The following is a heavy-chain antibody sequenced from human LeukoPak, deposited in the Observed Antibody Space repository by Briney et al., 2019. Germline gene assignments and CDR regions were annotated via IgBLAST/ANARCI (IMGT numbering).Heavy chain of an antibody. CDR1: GFTFSTYW. CDR2: ISSSSSYI. J-gene: IGHJ4*02. D-gene: IGHD4-17*01. V-gene: IGHV3-21*01. Sequence: GGSLRLSCVGSGFTFSTYWMSWVRQAPGKGLEWVSSISSSSSYIYYADSVKGRFTISRDNAKNSLYLQMNSLRAEDTAVYYCAREATTVTPADYWGQGTLVTVSS. CDR3: AREATTVTPADY.